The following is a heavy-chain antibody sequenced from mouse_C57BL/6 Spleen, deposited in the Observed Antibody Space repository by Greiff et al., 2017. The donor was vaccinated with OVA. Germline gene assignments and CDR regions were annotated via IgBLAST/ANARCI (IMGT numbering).Heavy chain of an antibody. D-gene: IGHD4-1*01. CDR2: IYPRSGNT. CDR3: ARKGNWDVWYYFDY. CDR1: GYTFTSYG. V-gene: IGHV1-81*01. J-gene: IGHJ2*01. Sequence: VKLMESGAELARPGASVKLSCKASGYTFTSYGISWVKQRTGQGLEWIGEIYPRSGNTYYNEKFKGKATLTADKSSSTAYMELRSLTSEDSAVYFCARKGNWDVWYYFDYWGQGTTLTVSS.